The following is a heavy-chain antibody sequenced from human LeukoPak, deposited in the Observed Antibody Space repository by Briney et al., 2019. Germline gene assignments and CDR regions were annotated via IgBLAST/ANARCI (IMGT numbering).Heavy chain of an antibody. CDR2: IWYDGSNK. J-gene: IGHJ4*02. CDR1: GFTFSSYG. D-gene: IGHD6-13*01. Sequence: QPGGSLRLSCAASGFTFSSYGMHWVRQAPGKGLEWVAVIWYDGSNKYYADSVKGRFTISRDNSKNTLYLQMNSLRAEDTAVYYCARAGYSRAFDYRAREPWSPSPQ. CDR3: ARAGYSRAFDY. V-gene: IGHV3-33*01.